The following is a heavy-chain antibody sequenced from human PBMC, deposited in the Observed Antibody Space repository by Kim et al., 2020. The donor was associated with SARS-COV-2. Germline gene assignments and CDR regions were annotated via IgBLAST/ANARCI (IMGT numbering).Heavy chain of an antibody. V-gene: IGHV3-7*01. CDR3: ARGSGSYYNY. CDR1: GFTFSSYW. CDR2: VKQDGRER. D-gene: IGHD3-10*01. J-gene: IGHJ4*02. Sequence: GGSLRLSCAASGFTFSSYWMSWVRQAPGKGLEWVANVKQDGRERNYVDSVKGRFTISRDNAKNSLYLQMDSLRAEDTAVYYCARGSGSYYNYWGQGTLVTVSS.